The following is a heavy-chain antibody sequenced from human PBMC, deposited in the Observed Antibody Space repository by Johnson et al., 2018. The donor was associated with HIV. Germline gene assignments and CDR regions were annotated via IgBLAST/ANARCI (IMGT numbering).Heavy chain of an antibody. Sequence: VQLVESGGGLVKPGGSLRLSCAASGFTFSDYYMSWIRQAPGKGLEWVSYISSSGSTIYYSGSVKGRFAISRDNTQNSLYLQMNSLRAEDTAVYYCARDPMSRHAFDIWGQGTVVTVSS. CDR2: ISSSGSTI. CDR1: GFTFSDYY. V-gene: IGHV3-11*04. J-gene: IGHJ3*02. D-gene: IGHD3-10*02. CDR3: ARDPMSRHAFDI.